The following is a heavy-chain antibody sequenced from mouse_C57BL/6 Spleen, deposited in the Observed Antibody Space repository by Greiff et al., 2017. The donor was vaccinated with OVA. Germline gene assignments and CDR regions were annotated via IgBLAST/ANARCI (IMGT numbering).Heavy chain of an antibody. V-gene: IGHV6-6*01. D-gene: IGHD1-1*01. CDR2: IRNKANNHAT. CDR3: TRGVYYGSSYEGYFDY. J-gene: IGHJ2*01. Sequence: EVKLVESGGGLVQPGGSMKLSCAASGFTFSDAWMDWVRQSPEKGLEWVAEIRNKANNHATYYAESVKGRFTISRDDSKSSVYLQMNSLRAEDTGIYYCTRGVYYGSSYEGYFDYWGQGTTLTVSS. CDR1: GFTFSDAW.